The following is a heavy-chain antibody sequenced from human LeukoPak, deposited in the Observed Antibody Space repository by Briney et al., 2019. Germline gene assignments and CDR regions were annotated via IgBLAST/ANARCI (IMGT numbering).Heavy chain of an antibody. J-gene: IGHJ6*02. CDR3: ARGRARYFDSLYGMDV. CDR2: ISSSSSTI. D-gene: IGHD3-9*01. V-gene: IGHV3-48*04. Sequence: GGSLRLSCAASGFTFSSYSMNWVRQAPGKGLEWVSYISSSSSTIYYADSVKGRFTISRDNAKNSLYLQMNSLRAEDTAVYYCARGRARYFDSLYGMDVWGQGTTVTVSS. CDR1: GFTFSSYS.